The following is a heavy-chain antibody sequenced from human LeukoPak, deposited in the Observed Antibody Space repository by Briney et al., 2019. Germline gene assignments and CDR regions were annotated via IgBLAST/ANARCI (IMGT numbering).Heavy chain of an antibody. J-gene: IGHJ4*02. V-gene: IGHV4-39*01. D-gene: IGHD6-6*01. CDR1: DGSISSSRYS. CDR3: ARHGGGAARGLDF. Sequence: SETLSLTCTISDGSISSSRYSWGWIRQPPGKGLEWIGSIYYSGRTYSNPSLKSRVTISVDTSKKQVSLKLTLVTAADTAVYYCARHGGGAARGLDFWGQGTLVTVSS. CDR2: IYYSGRT.